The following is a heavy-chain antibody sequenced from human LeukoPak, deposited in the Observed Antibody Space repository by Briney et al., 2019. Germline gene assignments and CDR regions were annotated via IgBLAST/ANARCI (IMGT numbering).Heavy chain of an antibody. J-gene: IGHJ4*02. CDR2: INHSGST. D-gene: IGHD6-19*01. V-gene: IGHV4-34*01. CDR3: ARRPRYSSGWYYFDS. CDR1: GGSFSGDY. Sequence: SETLSLTCAVYGGSFSGDYWNWIRQPPGKGLEWVGEINHSGSTNSNPSLKSRVTISVDRSKNQFSLKLSSVTAADTAVYYCARRPRYSSGWYYFDSWGQGTLVTVSS.